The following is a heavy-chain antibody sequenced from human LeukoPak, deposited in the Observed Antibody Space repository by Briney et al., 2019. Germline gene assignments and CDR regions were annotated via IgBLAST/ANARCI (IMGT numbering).Heavy chain of an antibody. V-gene: IGHV3-66*04. Sequence: GGSLRLSYAASGFTFSDYYMSWVRQAPGKGLEWVSVIYSGGSTYYADSVKGRFTISRDNSKNTLYLQMNSLRAEDTAVYYCARQLLAGIDAFDIWGQGTMVTVSS. CDR3: ARQLLAGIDAFDI. CDR1: GFTFSDYY. J-gene: IGHJ3*02. D-gene: IGHD3-10*01. CDR2: IYSGGST.